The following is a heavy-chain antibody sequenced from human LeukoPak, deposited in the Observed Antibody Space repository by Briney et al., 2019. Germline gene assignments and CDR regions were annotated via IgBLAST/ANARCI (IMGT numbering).Heavy chain of an antibody. CDR2: IYYSGST. Sequence: SETLSLTYTASGDPISSYYWSWIRQAPGKGREWIEYIYYSGSTNYNPSLKSRVTISVDTSKNQFSLTLSPVTAAHTAVYYCARHKGISGSYYSDFWGAGTLFSVS. J-gene: IGHJ4*01. CDR3: ARHKGISGSYYSDF. CDR1: GDPISSYY. V-gene: IGHV4-59*08. D-gene: IGHD2-21*01.